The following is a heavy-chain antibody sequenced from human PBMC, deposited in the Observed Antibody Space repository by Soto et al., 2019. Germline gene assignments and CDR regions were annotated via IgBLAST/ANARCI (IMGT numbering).Heavy chain of an antibody. CDR2: ISSTGNTI. D-gene: IGHD4-4*01. J-gene: IGHJ4*02. CDR1: GFTFSRFS. Sequence: EVQLVESGGGLVQPGGSLRLSCAASGFTFSRFSLNWVRQAPGKGLEGVSYISSTGNTIYYADSVKGRFTISRDLAKNSLYLQMNNLRDEDTAVYYCARYKDYSIDYGGQGTLVTVSS. CDR3: ARYKDYSIDY. V-gene: IGHV3-48*02.